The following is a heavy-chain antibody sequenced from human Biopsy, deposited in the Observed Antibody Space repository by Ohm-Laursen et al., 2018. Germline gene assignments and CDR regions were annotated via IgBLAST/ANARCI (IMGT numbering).Heavy chain of an antibody. Sequence: SLRLSCAASGFTFGHYAMHWVRQAPDKGLEWISLIWYDGTNEDYADSVKGRFTISRGNSKNTLYLQINTLTLEDTAFYYCARGLSSGWYGYFDVWGRGTLVTVSS. CDR2: IWYDGTNE. CDR1: GFTFGHYA. D-gene: IGHD6-19*01. J-gene: IGHJ2*01. V-gene: IGHV3-33*04. CDR3: ARGLSSGWYGYFDV.